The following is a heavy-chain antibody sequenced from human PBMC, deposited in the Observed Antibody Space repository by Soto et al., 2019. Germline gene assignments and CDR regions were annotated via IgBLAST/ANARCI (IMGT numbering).Heavy chain of an antibody. J-gene: IGHJ5*02. CDR1: GYTFTSYY. CDR3: ARARVTASNWFDP. V-gene: IGHV1-46*01. D-gene: IGHD2-21*02. Sequence: ASVKVSCKASGYTFTSYYMHWVRQAPGQGLEWMGIINPSGGSTSYAQKFQGRVTMTRDTSISTAYMELSRLRSDDTAVYYCARARVTASNWFDPWGQGTLVTVSS. CDR2: INPSGGST.